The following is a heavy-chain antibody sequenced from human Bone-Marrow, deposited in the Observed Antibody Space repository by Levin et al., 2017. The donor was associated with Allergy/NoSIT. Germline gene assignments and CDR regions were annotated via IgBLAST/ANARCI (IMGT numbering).Heavy chain of an antibody. J-gene: IGHJ3*02. D-gene: IGHD3-22*01. CDR3: ARLFYYDSSGYPGLSAFDI. CDR1: GFTFSSYA. CDR2: MWYDGTNK. V-gene: IGHV3-33*01. Sequence: PGGSLRLSCTTSGFTFSSYAMYWVRQAPGKGLEWVAIMWYDGTNKYYADSVKGRFTISRDNSKNTQYLEMNSLRAEDTAVYYCARLFYYDSSGYPGLSAFDIWGQGTMVTVSS.